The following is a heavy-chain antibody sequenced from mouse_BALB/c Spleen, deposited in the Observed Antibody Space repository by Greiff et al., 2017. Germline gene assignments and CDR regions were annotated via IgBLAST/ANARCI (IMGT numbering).Heavy chain of an antibody. J-gene: IGHJ2*01. CDR2: IDPENGNT. CDR3: ARDGSRVDY. CDR1: GFNIKDYY. D-gene: IGHD1-1*01. Sequence: VQLKQSGAELVRPGALVKLSCKASGFNIKDYYMHWVKQRPEQGLEWIGWIDPENGNTIYDPKFQGKASITADTSSNTAYLQLSSLTSEDTAVYYCARDGSRVDYWGQGTTLTVSS. V-gene: IGHV14-1*02.